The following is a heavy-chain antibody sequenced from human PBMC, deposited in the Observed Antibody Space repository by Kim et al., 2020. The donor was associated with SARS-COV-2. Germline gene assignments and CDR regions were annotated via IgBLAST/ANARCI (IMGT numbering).Heavy chain of an antibody. CDR3: AREVDVAVIDC. J-gene: IGHJ4*02. D-gene: IGHD6-19*01. CDR1: GFTFSSYA. CDR2: ITYDGSNK. Sequence: GGSLRLSCAASGFTFSSYAMHWVRQAPGKGLEWVAVITYDGSNKYYADSVKGRFTISRDNSKNTLYLQMNSLRAEDTAVYYCAREVDVAVIDCWGQGTLVTVSS. V-gene: IGHV3-30*04.